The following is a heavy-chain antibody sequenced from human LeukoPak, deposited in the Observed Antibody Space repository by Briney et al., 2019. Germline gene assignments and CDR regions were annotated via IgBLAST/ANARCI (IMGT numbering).Heavy chain of an antibody. CDR3: ARATVTYDFWSGYPSYFDS. V-gene: IGHV4-34*01. CDR1: GGSFSGYY. CDR2: VNHSGST. Sequence: PSETLSLTCAVYGGSFSGYYWSWIRQPPGRGLEWIGEVNHSGSTNYSPSLRSRVTISLDTSKNQFSLSLRSVTAADTAVYYCARATVTYDFWSGYPSYFDSWGQGTLVTVSS. D-gene: IGHD3-3*01. J-gene: IGHJ4*02.